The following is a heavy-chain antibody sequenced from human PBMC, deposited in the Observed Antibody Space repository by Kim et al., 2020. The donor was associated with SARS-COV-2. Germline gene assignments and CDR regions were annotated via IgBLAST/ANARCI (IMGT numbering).Heavy chain of an antibody. V-gene: IGHV3-23*01. CDR3: AKDPMAGYFDPQGGPG. J-gene: IGHJ4*02. D-gene: IGHD3-9*01. Sequence: GGSLRLSCAASGFTFSSYAMSWVRQAPGKGLEWVSAISGSGGSTYYADSVKGRFTISRDNSKNTLYLQMNSLRAEDTAVYYCAKDPMAGYFDPQGGPGWGQGTLVTVSS. CDR1: GFTFSSYA. CDR2: ISGSGGST.